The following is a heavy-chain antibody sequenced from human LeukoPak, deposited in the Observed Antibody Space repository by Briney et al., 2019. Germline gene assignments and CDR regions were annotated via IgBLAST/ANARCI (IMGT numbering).Heavy chain of an antibody. J-gene: IGHJ4*02. D-gene: IGHD3-3*01. CDR1: GYTFTGYY. V-gene: IGHV1-2*02. CDR2: INPNSGGT. Sequence: ASVKVSCKASGYTFTGYYMHWVRQAPGQGLEWMGWINPNSGGTNYVQKFQGRVTMTRDTSISTAYMELSRLRSDDTAVYYCARGGRFLEWFEALDYWGQGTLVTVSS. CDR3: ARGGRFLEWFEALDY.